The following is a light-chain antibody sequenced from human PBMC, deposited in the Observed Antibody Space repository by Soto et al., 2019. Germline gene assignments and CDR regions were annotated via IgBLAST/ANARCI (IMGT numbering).Light chain of an antibody. V-gene: IGLV1-40*01. CDR1: SSNIGAGYD. Sequence: QYVLTQPPSVSGAPGQRVTISCTGSSSNIGAGYDVHWYQQLPGTAPKLLIYGNSNRPSGVPDRFSGSKSGTSASLAITGLQAEDEADYYCQSYDSSLSGRVVFGGGTKVTVL. CDR3: QSYDSSLSGRVV. CDR2: GNS. J-gene: IGLJ2*01.